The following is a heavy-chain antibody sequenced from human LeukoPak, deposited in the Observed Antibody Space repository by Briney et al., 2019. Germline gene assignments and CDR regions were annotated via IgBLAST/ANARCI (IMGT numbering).Heavy chain of an antibody. CDR1: VGSINNIY. D-gene: IGHD2-2*01. Sequence: SETLSSTCPAPVGSINNIYWSWFRKPPGKGLEWLAYIYYSGSTYYNPSLKSPVTISVDTSKNQFSLKLSSVTAADTAVYYCARGGTLGVPAFLNWVDPWGQGILVTVSS. V-gene: IGHV4-59*01. J-gene: IGHJ5*02. CDR2: IYYSGST. CDR3: ARGGTLGVPAFLNWVDP.